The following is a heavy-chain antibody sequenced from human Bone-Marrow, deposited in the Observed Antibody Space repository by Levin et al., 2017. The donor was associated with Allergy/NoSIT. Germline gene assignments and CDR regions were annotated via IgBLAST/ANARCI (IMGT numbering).Heavy chain of an antibody. V-gene: IGHV3-23*01. Sequence: PGGSLRLSCAASGSTFSSYAMSWVRQAPGKGLEWVSVISSSGGSTYYADSVKGRFTISRDNSKNTLYLQMNSLRAEDTAVYYCAKADFWSGAPNWFDPWGQGTLVTVSS. CDR2: ISSSGGST. CDR3: AKADFWSGAPNWFDP. CDR1: GSTFSSYA. D-gene: IGHD3-3*01. J-gene: IGHJ5*02.